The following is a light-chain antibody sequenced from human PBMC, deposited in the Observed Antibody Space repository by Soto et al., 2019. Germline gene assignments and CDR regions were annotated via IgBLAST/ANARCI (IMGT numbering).Light chain of an antibody. V-gene: IGKV1-39*01. Sequence: IHMTQSPSSLSASVGESVTITSLASQTIYIYLVWYQHAPGRAPKLLIYRASTLQGGVPSRFSGSGSGTEFTLTISSLQSEDFAVYYCQQYNNWPPWTFGPGTKVDIK. CDR1: QTIYIY. CDR3: QQYNNWPPWT. CDR2: RAS. J-gene: IGKJ1*01.